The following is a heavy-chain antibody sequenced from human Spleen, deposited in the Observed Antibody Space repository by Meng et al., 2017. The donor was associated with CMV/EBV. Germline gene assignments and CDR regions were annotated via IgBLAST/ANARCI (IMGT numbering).Heavy chain of an antibody. D-gene: IGHD2-2*01. Sequence: VSSGSSAWSWLRQPPGRGLEWIGYIYYTGSTNYDPSLKSRVAISVDPAKNQFSLRLGPVTAADTAVYYCARAPADAIISNCWFDPWGQGTLVTVSS. V-gene: IGHV4-61*01. J-gene: IGHJ5*02. CDR3: ARAPADAIISNCWFDP. CDR1: VSSGSSA. CDR2: IYYTGST.